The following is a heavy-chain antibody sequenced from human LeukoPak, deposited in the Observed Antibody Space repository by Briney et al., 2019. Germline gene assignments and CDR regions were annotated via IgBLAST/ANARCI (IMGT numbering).Heavy chain of an antibody. J-gene: IGHJ3*02. CDR3: ARDLVTVTKGFDI. D-gene: IGHD4-17*01. Sequence: SETLSLTCAVSDDSFSSHYWTWIRRPPGKGLEWIGYISYIGSTNYNPSLKSRVTISIDTSKNQFSLKLSSVTAADTAVYYCARDLVTVTKGFDIWGQGTMVSVSS. CDR2: ISYIGST. CDR1: DDSFSSHY. V-gene: IGHV4-59*11.